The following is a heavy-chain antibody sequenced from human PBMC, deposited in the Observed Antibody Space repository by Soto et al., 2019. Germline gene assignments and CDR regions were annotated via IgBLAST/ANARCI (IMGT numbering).Heavy chain of an antibody. CDR2: IIPILGIA. J-gene: IGHJ3*02. D-gene: IGHD2-2*01. CDR3: ARDKAVVVPAAIVMGHAFDI. CDR1: GGTFSSYT. V-gene: IGHV1-69*04. Sequence: ASVKVSCKAPGGTFSSYTISWVRQAPGQGLEWMGRIIPILGIANYAQKFQGRVTITADKSTSTAYMELSSLRSEDTAVYYCARDKAVVVPAAIVMGHAFDIWG.